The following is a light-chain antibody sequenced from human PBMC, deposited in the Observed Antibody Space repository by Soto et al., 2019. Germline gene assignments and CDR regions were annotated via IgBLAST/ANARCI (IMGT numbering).Light chain of an antibody. J-gene: IGLJ2*01. CDR3: SSFVHRNNLL. CDR2: EVN. V-gene: IGLV2-8*01. CDR1: SDDIGSYNY. Sequence: QSALTQPPSASGSPGQSVTISCTGTSDDIGSYNYVSWYQQHAGNAPKLIIYEVNKRPSGVPHRFSGSKSGNTASLTVSGLQAEDEAVYYCSSFVHRNNLLFGGGTKVTVL.